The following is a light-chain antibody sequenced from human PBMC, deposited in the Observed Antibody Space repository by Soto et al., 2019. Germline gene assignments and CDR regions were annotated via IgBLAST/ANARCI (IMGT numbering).Light chain of an antibody. CDR3: TSYASSVNYV. CDR2: EVS. CDR1: SDDVGAFNY. J-gene: IGLJ1*01. Sequence: QSVLTQPASVSGSPGQSITISCTGTSDDVGAFNYVSWYQQHPGQAPKLMIFEVSRRPSGVSNRCSGSKSGNTASLTISGLQAEDEADYYCTSYASSVNYVFGTGTKLTVL. V-gene: IGLV2-14*01.